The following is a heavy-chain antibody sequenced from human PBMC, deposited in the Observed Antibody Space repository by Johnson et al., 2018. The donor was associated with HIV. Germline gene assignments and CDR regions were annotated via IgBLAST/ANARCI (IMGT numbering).Heavy chain of an antibody. CDR2: SSRSGSTI. D-gene: IGHD2-15*01. CDR1: GFNLSDYY. CDR3: AKGQVVVAATSAFDI. J-gene: IGHJ3*02. Sequence: QVQLVESGGGLVKPGGSLRLSCAASGFNLSDYYMRWIRQTPGKGLEWVSDSSRSGSTIYYADSVKGRFTISRDNSKNTLYVQMNSLSGEDTAVYYCAKGQVVVAATSAFDIWGQGTMVTGSS. V-gene: IGHV3-11*01.